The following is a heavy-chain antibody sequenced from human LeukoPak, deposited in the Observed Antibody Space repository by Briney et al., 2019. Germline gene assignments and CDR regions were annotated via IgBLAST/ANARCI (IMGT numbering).Heavy chain of an antibody. CDR2: IIPIFGTA. CDR3: ATSPIFGVVHFDY. D-gene: IGHD3-3*01. CDR1: GGTFSSYA. J-gene: IGHJ4*02. V-gene: IGHV1-69*06. Sequence: SVKVSCKASGGTFSSYAISWVRQAPGQGLEWMGGIIPIFGTANYAQKFQGRVTMTEDTSTDTAYTELSSLRPEDTAVYYCATSPIFGVVHFDYWGQGTLVTVSS.